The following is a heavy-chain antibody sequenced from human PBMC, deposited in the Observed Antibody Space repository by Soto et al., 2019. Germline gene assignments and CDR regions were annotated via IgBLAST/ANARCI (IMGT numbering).Heavy chain of an antibody. V-gene: IGHV5-10-1*01. Sequence: GESLKISCKASGYKFTTFWLNWVRQTPGKGLEWLGRIDPTDSFTNYSPPFEGHVTISVDRSISTAYLQWNSLQASDTAIYYCARAASGASRDAFDVWGQGTTVTVSS. D-gene: IGHD2-15*01. CDR2: IDPTDSFT. J-gene: IGHJ3*01. CDR1: GYKFTTFW. CDR3: ARAASGASRDAFDV.